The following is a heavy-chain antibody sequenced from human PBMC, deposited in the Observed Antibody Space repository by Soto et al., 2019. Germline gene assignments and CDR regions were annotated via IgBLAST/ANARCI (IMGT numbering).Heavy chain of an antibody. CDR2: IKQDGSET. D-gene: IGHD5-18*01. V-gene: IGHV3-7*03. CDR3: AKVDTAMANYYYYGMDV. J-gene: IGHJ6*02. CDR1: GFTLSSFW. Sequence: EVQLVESGGGLVQPGGSLRLSCAASGFTLSSFWMTWVRQAPGKGPEWVASIKQDGSETYYVDSVKGRFTISRDNPKNTLYLQMNSLRVGDTAVYYCAKVDTAMANYYYYGMDVWGQGTTVTVSS.